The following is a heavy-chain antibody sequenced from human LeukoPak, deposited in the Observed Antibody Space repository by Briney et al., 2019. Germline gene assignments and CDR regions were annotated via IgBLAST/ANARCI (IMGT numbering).Heavy chain of an antibody. CDR2: IRYDGSNK. V-gene: IGHV3-30*02. J-gene: IGHJ3*02. CDR1: GFTFSSYG. CDR3: AKDSGSRVAGSAFDI. Sequence: PGGSLRLSCAASGFTFSSYGMHWVRQAPGKGLEWVAFIRYDGSNKYYADSVKGRFTISRDNSKNTLYLQMNSLRAEDTAVYYCAKDSGSRVAGSAFDIWGQGTMVTVSS. D-gene: IGHD3-10*01.